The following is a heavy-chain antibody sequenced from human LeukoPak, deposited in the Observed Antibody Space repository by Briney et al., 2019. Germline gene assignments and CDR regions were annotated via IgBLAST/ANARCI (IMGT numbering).Heavy chain of an antibody. CDR3: ARGVAIDQTGNNYYYGMDV. V-gene: IGHV1-69*04. Sequence: SVKVSCKASGGTFSSYAISWVRQAPGQGLEWMGRIIPILGIANYAQKFQGRVTITADKSTSTAYMELSSLRSEDTAVYYCARGVAIDQTGNNYYYGMDVWGQGTTVTVSS. J-gene: IGHJ6*02. CDR1: GGTFSSYA. D-gene: IGHD1-1*01. CDR2: IIPILGIA.